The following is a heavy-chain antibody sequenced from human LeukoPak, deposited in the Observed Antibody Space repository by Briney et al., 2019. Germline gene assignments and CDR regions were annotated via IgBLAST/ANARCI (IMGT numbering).Heavy chain of an antibody. J-gene: IGHJ4*02. CDR1: GFTFSSYT. V-gene: IGHV3-48*01. Sequence: GGSLRLSCAASGFTFSSYTMNWVRQAPGKGLEWLSYISSSGSTIYYADSVKGRFTISRDNAKNSLYLQMNSLRAEDTAVYYCARGRDSSDYWGQGTLVTVSS. D-gene: IGHD3-22*01. CDR3: ARGRDSSDY. CDR2: ISSSGSTI.